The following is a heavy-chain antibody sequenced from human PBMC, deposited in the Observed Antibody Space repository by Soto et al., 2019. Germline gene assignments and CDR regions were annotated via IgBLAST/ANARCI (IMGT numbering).Heavy chain of an antibody. CDR3: ARSGGDPVEVELFDP. Sequence: GESLKISCKGSGYSFTSYWIGWVRQMHGKGLEWMGIIYPGDSDTRYSPSLQGQVTISADKSISTAYLQWSSLQASDTAMYSCARSGGDPVEVELFDPWGQGTLVTVSS. D-gene: IGHD2-21*02. CDR2: IYPGDSDT. V-gene: IGHV5-51*01. CDR1: GYSFTSYW. J-gene: IGHJ5*02.